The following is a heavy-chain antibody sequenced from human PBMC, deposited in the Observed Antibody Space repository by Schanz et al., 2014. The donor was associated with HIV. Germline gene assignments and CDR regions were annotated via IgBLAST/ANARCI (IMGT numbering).Heavy chain of an antibody. D-gene: IGHD5-18*01. V-gene: IGHV3-23*01. CDR3: VKAYSSGFSGAGS. Sequence: EVQLLDSGGGSVQPGGSLRLSCAASGFTFSDFSMNWVRRAPGKGLEWISAVRHDGDATYYADSVKGRFTISRDNSRNALYLHMNSLRADDTAIYYCVKAYSSGFSGAGSWGQGALVTVSS. J-gene: IGHJ5*02. CDR1: GFTFSDFS. CDR2: VRHDGDAT.